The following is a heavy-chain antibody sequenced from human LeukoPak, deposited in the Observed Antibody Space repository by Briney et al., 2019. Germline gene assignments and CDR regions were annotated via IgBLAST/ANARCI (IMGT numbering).Heavy chain of an antibody. CDR2: IHLSGGFFDSGSS. D-gene: IGHD6-13*01. V-gene: IGHV4-38-2*01. Sequence: SDILSLTCSVSGYSISSGYYWGWIRQPPGKGLEWIGSIHLSGGFFDSGSSYYRPSLNSRVTISVDMSNNQFSLQLTSVTGADTAIYYCAIRYSSSWTSDVFDIWGEGTRVSVSS. J-gene: IGHJ3*02. CDR3: AIRYSSSWTSDVFDI. CDR1: GYSISSGYY.